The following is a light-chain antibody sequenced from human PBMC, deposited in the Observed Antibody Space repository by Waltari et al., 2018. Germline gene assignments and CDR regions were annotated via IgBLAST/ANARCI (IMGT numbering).Light chain of an antibody. CDR3: SSYTSSSTLVV. J-gene: IGLJ2*01. CDR2: EVS. CDR1: SSDVGGYNS. V-gene: IGLV2-14*01. Sequence: QSALTQPASVSGSPGQSITISCTGTSSDVGGYNSVSWYQQHPGKAPKLMIYEVSNRPSGVSNRFSGSQSGNTASLTISGLQAEDEADYYCSSYTSSSTLVVFGGGTKLTVL.